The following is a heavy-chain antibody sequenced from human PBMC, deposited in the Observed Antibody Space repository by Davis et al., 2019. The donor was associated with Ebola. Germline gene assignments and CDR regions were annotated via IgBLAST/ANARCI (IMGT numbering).Heavy chain of an antibody. J-gene: IGHJ4*02. CDR1: GFTFSSYY. CDR3: AKFSRAGDSV. CDR2: ISSSSNYI. V-gene: IGHV3-21*04. Sequence: GGSLRLSCAASGFTFSSYYMNWVRQAPGKGLEWVSSISSSSNYIYYADSMKGRFTISRDNAKNSLYLQVNSLRDEDTAVYYCAKFSRAGDSVWGQGTLVTVSS. D-gene: IGHD6-13*01.